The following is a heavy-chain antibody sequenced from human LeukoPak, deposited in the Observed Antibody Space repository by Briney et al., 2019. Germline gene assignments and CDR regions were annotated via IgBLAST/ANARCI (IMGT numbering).Heavy chain of an antibody. D-gene: IGHD3-10*01. CDR2: IYYSGST. J-gene: IGHJ4*02. Sequence: PSQTLSLTCTVSGGSINSGGYYWSWIRQHPGKGLEWIGYIYYSGSTYYNPSLKSRVTISVDTSKNQFSLKLSSVTAADTAVYYCARNYGSGSYREGFDYWGQGTLVTVSS. CDR3: ARNYGSGSYREGFDY. V-gene: IGHV4-31*03. CDR1: GGSINSGGYY.